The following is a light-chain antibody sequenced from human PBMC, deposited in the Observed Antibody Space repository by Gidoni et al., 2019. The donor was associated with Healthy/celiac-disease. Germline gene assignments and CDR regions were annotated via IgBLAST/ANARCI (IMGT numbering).Light chain of an antibody. Sequence: AIRMTQSPSSFSASTGDRVTITCRASQGISSYLAWYQQKPGKAPKLLIYAASTLQSGVPYRFSGSGSGTDFTLTISCLQSEDFATYYCQQYYSYPNTFGQGTKLEIK. CDR2: AAS. CDR1: QGISSY. CDR3: QQYYSYPNT. V-gene: IGKV1-8*01. J-gene: IGKJ2*01.